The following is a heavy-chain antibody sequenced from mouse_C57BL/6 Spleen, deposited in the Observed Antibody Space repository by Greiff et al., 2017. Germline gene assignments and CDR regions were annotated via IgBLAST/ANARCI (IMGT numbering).Heavy chain of an antibody. J-gene: IGHJ2*01. CDR3: ARSVLGSAYYFDY. Sequence: VKLMESGAELARPGASVKMSCKASGYTFTSYTMHWVKQRPGQGLEWIGYINPSSGYTKYNQKFKDKATLTADKSSSTAYMQLSSLTSEDSAVYYCARSVLGSAYYFDYWGQGTTLTVSS. CDR1: GYTFTSYT. CDR2: INPSSGYT. V-gene: IGHV1-4*01. D-gene: IGHD1-1*01.